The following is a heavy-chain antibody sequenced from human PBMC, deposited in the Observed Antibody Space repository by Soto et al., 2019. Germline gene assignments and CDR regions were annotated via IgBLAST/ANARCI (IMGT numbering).Heavy chain of an antibody. CDR1: GFTFSSYG. CDR3: AKDDDVLLVYAFGFDY. V-gene: IGHV3-30*18. D-gene: IGHD2-8*01. J-gene: IGHJ4*02. Sequence: QVQLVESGGGVVQPGRSLRLSCAASGFTFSSYGMHWVRQAPGKGLEWVAGISYDGSNKYYADSVKGRFTISRDNSKNTLYLQMNSLRAEDTAVYYCAKDDDVLLVYAFGFDYWGQGTLVTVSS. CDR2: ISYDGSNK.